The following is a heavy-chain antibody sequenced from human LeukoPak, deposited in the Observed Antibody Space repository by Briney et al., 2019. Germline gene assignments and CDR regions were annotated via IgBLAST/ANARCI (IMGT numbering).Heavy chain of an antibody. J-gene: IGHJ4*02. V-gene: IGHV3-7*01. D-gene: IGHD3-9*01. CDR2: MKEDGSDI. Sequence: RSGGSLRLSCVASGFSFSSYTMSWVRQAPGKGLEWVAKMKEDGSDIHYVDSVKGRFTICGDNAKNSLCLQMSSLRVEDTAVYYCARGGARYLDSWGQGILVTVSS. CDR3: ARGGARYLDS. CDR1: GFSFSSYT.